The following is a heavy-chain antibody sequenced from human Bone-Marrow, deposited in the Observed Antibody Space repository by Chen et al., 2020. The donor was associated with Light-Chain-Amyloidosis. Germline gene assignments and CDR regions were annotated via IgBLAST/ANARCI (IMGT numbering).Heavy chain of an antibody. Sequence: QVQLVQSGAEVKKPGSSVKVSCKASGGTFSSYAVSWVRQAPGQGLEWMGGLFPKSGTANYPQKLQGRVTISVDESTSTVYMELSSLGSEDTAVYYCARDMISKPPPPYYYGMDVWGQGTTVTVSS. J-gene: IGHJ6*02. CDR1: GGTFSSYA. CDR2: LFPKSGTA. D-gene: IGHD3-22*01. V-gene: IGHV1-69*01. CDR3: ARDMISKPPPPYYYGMDV.